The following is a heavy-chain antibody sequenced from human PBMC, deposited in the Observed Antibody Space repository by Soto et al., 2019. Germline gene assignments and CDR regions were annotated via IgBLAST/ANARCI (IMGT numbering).Heavy chain of an antibody. D-gene: IGHD6-13*01. J-gene: IGHJ5*02. CDR2: IKQDGSQK. V-gene: IGHV3-7*03. CDR1: GFTFSNYW. Sequence: EVQLVESGGGWVQPGGSLRLSCAASGFTFSNYWMSWVRQAPGKGLEWVANIKQDGSQKYYVDSVKGRFTISRDNAKSSLDLEMNSLRAEDTAVYSCARILPIEAAGAPYWSDPWGQGTLITVSS. CDR3: ARILPIEAAGAPYWSDP.